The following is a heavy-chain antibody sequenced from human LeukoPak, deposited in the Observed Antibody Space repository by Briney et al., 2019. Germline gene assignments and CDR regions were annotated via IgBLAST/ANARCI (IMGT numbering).Heavy chain of an antibody. CDR1: GGSISSGSYY. D-gene: IGHD6-13*01. Sequence: SQTLSLTCTVSGGSISSGSYYWSWIRQPAGKGLEWIGRIYTSGSTNYNPSLKSRVTISVDTSKNQFSLKLSSVTAADTAVYYCARDGGSSSWYGVRAFDIWGQGTMVTVSS. CDR3: ARDGGSSSWYGVRAFDI. V-gene: IGHV4-61*02. J-gene: IGHJ3*02. CDR2: IYTSGST.